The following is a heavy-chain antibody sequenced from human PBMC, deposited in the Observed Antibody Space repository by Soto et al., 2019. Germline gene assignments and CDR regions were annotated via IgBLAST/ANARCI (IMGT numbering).Heavy chain of an antibody. V-gene: IGHV1-2*04. CDR1: GYTFTGYY. D-gene: IGHD4-4*01. J-gene: IGHJ3*02. CDR2: INPNSGGT. Sequence: QVQLVQSGAEVKKPGASVKVSCKASGYTFTGYYMHWVRQAPGQGLEWMGWINPNSGGTNYAQKLQGWVTMTRDTPISTAFMEMSRQRSDDTAGYYCAREDYSNYSSFDIWGQGTMVTVSS. CDR3: AREDYSNYSSFDI.